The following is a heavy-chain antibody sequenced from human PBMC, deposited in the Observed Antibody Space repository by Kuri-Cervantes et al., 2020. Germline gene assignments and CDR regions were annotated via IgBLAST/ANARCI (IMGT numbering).Heavy chain of an antibody. V-gene: IGHV3-30-3*01. J-gene: IGHJ4*02. CDR1: GFTFSSYA. CDR3: AKDMGDVY. D-gene: IGHD3-16*01. Sequence: GESLKISCAASGFTFSSYAMHWVRQAPGKGLEWVAVISYDGSSKYYADSVKGRFTISRDNSKNTLYLQMNSLRAEDTALYYCAKDMGDVYWGQGTLVTVSS. CDR2: ISYDGSSK.